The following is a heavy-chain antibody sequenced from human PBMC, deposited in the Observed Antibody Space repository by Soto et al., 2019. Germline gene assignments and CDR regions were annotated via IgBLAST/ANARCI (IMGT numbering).Heavy chain of an antibody. CDR3: ARESRLAFGELLAFDI. Sequence: QVQLVQSGAEVKKPGSSVKVSCKASGGTFSSYAISWVRQAPGQGLEWMGGINPIFGTANYAQKFQGRVTITADESTSTAYMELSSLRSEDTAVYYCARESRLAFGELLAFDIWGQGTMVTVSS. D-gene: IGHD3-16*01. CDR1: GGTFSSYA. CDR2: INPIFGTA. V-gene: IGHV1-69*01. J-gene: IGHJ3*02.